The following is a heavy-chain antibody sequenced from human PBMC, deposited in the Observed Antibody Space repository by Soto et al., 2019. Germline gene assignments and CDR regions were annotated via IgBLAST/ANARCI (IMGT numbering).Heavy chain of an antibody. V-gene: IGHV4-39*01. Sequence: SETLSLTCTVSGGSIYRSGYYLGWIRQPPVRGLEWIGNIDYNGVTYSNPSLKSRVTISRDTSKNQFSLKLTSVTAADTALYYCGKVLVGATGHTDSDSWGPGTLVTVSS. CDR3: GKVLVGATGHTDSDS. J-gene: IGHJ4*02. CDR2: IDYNGVT. CDR1: GGSIYRSGYY. D-gene: IGHD2-15*01.